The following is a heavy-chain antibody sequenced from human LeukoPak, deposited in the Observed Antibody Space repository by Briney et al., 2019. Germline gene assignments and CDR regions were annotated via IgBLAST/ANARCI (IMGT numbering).Heavy chain of an antibody. CDR1: GGSISSYY. J-gene: IGHJ3*02. D-gene: IGHD4-23*01. CDR3: AKVRGRIAPHLRGVYGGNRAPDAFDI. V-gene: IGHV4-34*01. Sequence: SETLSLTCTVSGGSISSYYWSWIRQPPGKGLEWIGEINHSGSTNYNPSLKSRVTISVDTSKNQFSLKLSSVTAADTAVYYCAKVRGRIAPHLRGVYGGNRAPDAFDIWGQGTMVTVSS. CDR2: INHSGST.